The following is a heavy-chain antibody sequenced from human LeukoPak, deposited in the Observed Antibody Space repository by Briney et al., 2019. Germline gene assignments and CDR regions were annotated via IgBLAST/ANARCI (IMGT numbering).Heavy chain of an antibody. CDR3: ARIGGQQLVKVQK. D-gene: IGHD6-13*01. V-gene: IGHV3-48*01. Sequence: PGGSLRLACAASGFTFSSYSMNWVRQAPGMGLVWVSYISSSSSTIYYADSVKGRFTISRDNAKNSLYLQMNSLRAEDTAVYYCARIGGQQLVKVQKWGQGTLVTVSS. CDR1: GFTFSSYS. J-gene: IGHJ4*02. CDR2: ISSSSSTI.